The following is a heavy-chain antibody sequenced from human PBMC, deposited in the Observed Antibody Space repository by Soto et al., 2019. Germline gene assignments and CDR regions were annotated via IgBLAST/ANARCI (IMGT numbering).Heavy chain of an antibody. V-gene: IGHV4-30-2*01. CDR2: IYHSGST. CDR3: ARVLFGRGNWFDP. CDR1: GGSISSGGYS. J-gene: IGHJ5*02. Sequence: SETLSLTCAVSGGSISSGGYSWSWIRQPPGKGLEWIGYIYHSGSTNYNPSLKSRVTISVDTSKNQFSLKLSSVTAADTAVYYCARVLFGRGNWFDPWGQGTLVTVSS. D-gene: IGHD3-3*01.